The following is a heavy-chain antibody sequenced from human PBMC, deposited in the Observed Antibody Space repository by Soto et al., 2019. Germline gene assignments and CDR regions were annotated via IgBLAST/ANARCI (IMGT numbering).Heavy chain of an antibody. D-gene: IGHD6-19*01. V-gene: IGHV4-34*01. J-gene: IGHJ4*02. CDR2: INHSGST. Sequence: QVQLQQWGAGLLKPSETLSLTCAVYGGSFSGYYWSWIRQPPGKGLEWIGEINHSGSTNYNPSLKSRVTISVDTSENQFSLKLSSATAADTAVYYCARGFHSGWSDYWGQGTLVTVSS. CDR1: GGSFSGYY. CDR3: ARGFHSGWSDY.